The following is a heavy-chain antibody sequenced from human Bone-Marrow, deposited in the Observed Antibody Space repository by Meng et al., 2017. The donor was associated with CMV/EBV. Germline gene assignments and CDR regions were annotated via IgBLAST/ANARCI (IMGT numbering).Heavy chain of an antibody. CDR3: ARQDSGTYSVGMDV. D-gene: IGHD1-26*01. CDR2: VYPGDSDT. V-gene: IGHV5-51*01. J-gene: IGHJ6*02. CDR1: GYRFTTYW. Sequence: GGSLRLSCKGAGYRFTTYWIAWVRQMPGKGLEWMGIVYPGDSDTRYSPSFQGQVTISADKSINTAYLQWSSLKASDTAIYYCARQDSGTYSVGMDVWGQGTTVTVSS.